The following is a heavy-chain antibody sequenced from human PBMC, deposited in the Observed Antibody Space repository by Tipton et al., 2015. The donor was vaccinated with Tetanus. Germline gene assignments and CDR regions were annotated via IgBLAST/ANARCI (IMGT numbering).Heavy chain of an antibody. J-gene: IGHJ3*02. CDR2: ISSSSSYI. Sequence: SLRLSCAASGFTFSSYSMNWVRQAPGKGLEWVSSISSSSSYIYYADSVKGRFTISGDNAKNSLYLQMNSLRAEDTAVYYCARDRGGRIDAFDIWGQGTMVTVSS. CDR3: ARDRGGRIDAFDI. CDR1: GFTFSSYS. V-gene: IGHV3-21*01. D-gene: IGHD3-16*01.